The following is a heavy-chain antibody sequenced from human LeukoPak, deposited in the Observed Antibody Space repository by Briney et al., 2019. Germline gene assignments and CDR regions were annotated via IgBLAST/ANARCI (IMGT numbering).Heavy chain of an antibody. Sequence: PGGSLRLSCAASRFTFSDYSMNWVRQAPGMGLEWVSSISSESAHILYADSVKGRFTISRDNAKNSLYLQMNSLRTEDTALYYCARFETVAAKPFESWGQGALVTVSS. J-gene: IGHJ4*02. D-gene: IGHD6-19*01. CDR2: ISSESAHI. CDR1: RFTFSDYS. V-gene: IGHV3-21*06. CDR3: ARFETVAAKPFES.